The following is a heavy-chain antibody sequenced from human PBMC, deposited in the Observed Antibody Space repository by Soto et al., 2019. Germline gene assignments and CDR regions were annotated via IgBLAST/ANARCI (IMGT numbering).Heavy chain of an antibody. CDR3: ARWLVRGVIIPAQNWFDP. CDR1: GGSISSYY. Sequence: SETLSLTCTVSGGSISSYYWSWIRQPPGKGLEWIGYIYYSGSTNYNPSLKSRVTISVDTSKNQFSLKLSSVTAADTAVYYCARWLVRGVIIPAQNWFDPWGQGTLVTVSS. D-gene: IGHD3-10*02. J-gene: IGHJ5*02. CDR2: IYYSGST. V-gene: IGHV4-59*08.